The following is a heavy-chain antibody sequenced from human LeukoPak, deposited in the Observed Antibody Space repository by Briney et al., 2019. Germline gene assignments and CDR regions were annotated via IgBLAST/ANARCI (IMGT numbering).Heavy chain of an antibody. CDR1: GFTFSSYE. CDR2: ISSSGSTI. V-gene: IGHV3-48*03. D-gene: IGHD1-26*01. J-gene: IGHJ4*02. CDR3: AKPTSGDGSFLIDY. Sequence: GGSLRLSCAASGFTFSSYEMNWVRQAPGKGLEWVSYISSSGSTIYYADSVKGRFTISRDNAKNSLYLQMNSLRAEDTAVYYCAKPTSGDGSFLIDYWGQGTLVTVSS.